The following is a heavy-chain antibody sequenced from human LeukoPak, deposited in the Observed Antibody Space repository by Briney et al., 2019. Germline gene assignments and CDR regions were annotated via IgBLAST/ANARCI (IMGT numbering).Heavy chain of an antibody. V-gene: IGHV3-30*03. Sequence: GGSLRLSCGDSTFNFSDYGMHWVRQAPGKGLEWLALISYDGRTKFYADSLKGRFTISRDNAKNSLYLQMNSLRAEDTAVYYCARANYDSSGYYPLIYYWGQGTLVTVSS. CDR1: TFNFSDYG. CDR3: ARANYDSSGYYPLIYY. D-gene: IGHD3-22*01. CDR2: ISYDGRTK. J-gene: IGHJ4*02.